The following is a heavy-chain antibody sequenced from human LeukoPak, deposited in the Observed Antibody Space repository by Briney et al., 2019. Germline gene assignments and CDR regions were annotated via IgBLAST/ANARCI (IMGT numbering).Heavy chain of an antibody. D-gene: IGHD2-15*01. CDR2: INHRGSS. CDR1: GGSFSGYY. J-gene: IGHJ4*02. CDR3: ARDKFCSDTGSCNIGLFDF. V-gene: IGHV4-34*01. Sequence: SETLSLTYGVFGGSFSGYYCTWLRQPPGKGLEWIGQINHRGSSHYNPSLRSRVTISVDTSKTQFSLKLTSVTAADTAVYYCARDKFCSDTGSCNIGLFDFWGQGALVTVSS.